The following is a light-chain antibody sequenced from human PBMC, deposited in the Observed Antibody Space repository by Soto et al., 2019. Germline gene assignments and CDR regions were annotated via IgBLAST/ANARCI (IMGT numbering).Light chain of an antibody. J-gene: IGKJ2*01. CDR2: GSS. V-gene: IGKV3-20*01. CDR3: QQYGSSPPYT. CDR1: QSVRNNY. Sequence: EVVLTQSPGTLSLSPGERASLSCRASQSVRNNYLAWYQQKPGQSPKLLIFGSSDRATGIPDRFSGSGSGTDFTLTISRLEPEHFAVYYCQQYGSSPPYTFGQGTKLEIK.